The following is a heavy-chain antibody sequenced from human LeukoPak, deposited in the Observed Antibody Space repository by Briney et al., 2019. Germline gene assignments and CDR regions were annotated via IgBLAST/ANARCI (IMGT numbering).Heavy chain of an antibody. V-gene: IGHV3-30*02. J-gene: IGHJ4*02. CDR1: GFTFSSYG. D-gene: IGHD3-3*01. Sequence: PGGSLRLSCAASGFTFSSYGMHWVRQAPGKGLEWVAFIRYDGSNKYYADSVKGRFTISRDNSKNTLYLQMNSLRAEDTAVYYCAKDLLLRFNPYFDYWGQGTLVTVSS. CDR2: IRYDGSNK. CDR3: AKDLLLRFNPYFDY.